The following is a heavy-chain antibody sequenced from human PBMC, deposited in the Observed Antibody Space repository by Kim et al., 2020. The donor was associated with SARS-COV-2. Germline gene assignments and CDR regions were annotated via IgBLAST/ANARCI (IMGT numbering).Heavy chain of an antibody. Sequence: GGSLRLSCAASGFTFSSYSMNWVRQAPGKGLEWVSSISSSSSYIYYADSVKGRFTISRDNAKNSLYLQMNSLRAEDTAVYYCARDDGGYDRRGMDVWGQGTTVTVSS. CDR2: ISSSSSYI. V-gene: IGHV3-21*01. D-gene: IGHD5-12*01. CDR3: ARDDGGYDRRGMDV. J-gene: IGHJ6*02. CDR1: GFTFSSYS.